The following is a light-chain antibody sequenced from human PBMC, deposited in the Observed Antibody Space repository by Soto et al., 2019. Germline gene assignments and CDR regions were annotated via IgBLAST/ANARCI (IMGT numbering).Light chain of an antibody. CDR3: QRRASWPLLT. V-gene: IGKV3-11*01. CDR1: QSVSKS. J-gene: IGKJ4*01. Sequence: DIVLTQSPATLSLSPGERASLSCRASQSVSKSLAWYQQKPGQPPRLLIYDASTRATGIPARFTGSGSGTDFTLSISSLEPEDFAVYYCQRRASWPLLTFGGGTKVEIK. CDR2: DAS.